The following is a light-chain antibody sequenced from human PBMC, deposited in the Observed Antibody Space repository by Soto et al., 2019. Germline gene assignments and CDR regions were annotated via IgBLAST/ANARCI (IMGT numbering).Light chain of an antibody. Sequence: QSVLTQPPSVSGAPGQRVTISCTGSSSNIGAGYDVHWYQQLPGTAPKLLISGNTNRPSGVPDRFSGSKSGTSASLAITGLQAEDEADYYCQSYDSNSVVFGGGTKLTV. V-gene: IGLV1-40*01. CDR1: SSNIGAGYD. J-gene: IGLJ2*01. CDR3: QSYDSNSVV. CDR2: GNT.